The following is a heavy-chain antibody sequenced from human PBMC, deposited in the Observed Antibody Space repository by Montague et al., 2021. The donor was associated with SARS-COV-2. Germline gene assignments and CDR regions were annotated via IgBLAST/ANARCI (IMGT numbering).Heavy chain of an antibody. V-gene: IGHV4-61*02. CDR1: GASISTSTDH. Sequence: TLSLTCSVSGASISTSTDHWTWIRQPAGQGLEWIGRIYTSGSTNYNPSLKSRVTISVDRFKNQFSLKLSSVTAADMAVYYCAREDDNGSYWHRGMDVWGQGTTVTVSS. CDR2: IYTSGST. J-gene: IGHJ6*02. CDR3: AREDDNGSYWHRGMDV. D-gene: IGHD1-26*01.